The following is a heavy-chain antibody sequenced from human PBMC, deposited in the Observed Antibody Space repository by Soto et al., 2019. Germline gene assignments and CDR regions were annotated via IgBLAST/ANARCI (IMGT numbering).Heavy chain of an antibody. J-gene: IGHJ4*02. Sequence: SETLSLTCTVPGGSINTFYWSWVRQPAGKGLEWIGRIFSSGSTSFNPSLESRVAMSVDTSKNHFSLNLSSVTAADMAVYYCARDGSYSAYNFAHGIQLWSFDFWGQGALVTVSS. CDR2: IFSSGST. D-gene: IGHD5-12*01. CDR3: ARDGSYSAYNFAHGIQLWSFDF. V-gene: IGHV4-4*07. CDR1: GGSINTFY.